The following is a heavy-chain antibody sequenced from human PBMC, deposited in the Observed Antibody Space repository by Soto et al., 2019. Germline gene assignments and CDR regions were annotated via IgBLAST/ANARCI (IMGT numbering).Heavy chain of an antibody. CDR3: AKDAAYYDFWSGHIKGSYGMDV. V-gene: IGHV3-9*01. D-gene: IGHD3-3*01. CDR1: GFTFDDYA. Sequence: EVQLVESGGGLVQPGRSLRLSCAASGFTFDDYAMHLVRQAPGKGLDWFSGISWNSGSIGYADSVKGRFTISRDNAKNSLYLQMNSLRAEDTALYYCAKDAAYYDFWSGHIKGSYGMDVWGQGTTVTVSS. J-gene: IGHJ6*02. CDR2: ISWNSGSI.